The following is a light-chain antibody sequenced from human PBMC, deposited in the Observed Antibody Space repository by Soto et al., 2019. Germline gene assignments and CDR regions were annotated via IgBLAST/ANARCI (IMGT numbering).Light chain of an antibody. CDR1: SSNIGSNH. Sequence: QAVVTQPPSASGTPGQRVTISCSGSSSNIGSNHVYWYQQFPGMAPKLLMYRSDQRPTGVPDRFSGSKSGTSASLAISGLRSDDEAAYYCSARDDILSGVVFGGGTKLTVL. V-gene: IGLV1-47*01. J-gene: IGLJ3*02. CDR3: SARDDILSGVV. CDR2: RSD.